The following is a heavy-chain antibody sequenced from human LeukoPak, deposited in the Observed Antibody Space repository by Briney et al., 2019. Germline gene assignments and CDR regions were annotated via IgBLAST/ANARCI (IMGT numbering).Heavy chain of an antibody. Sequence: ASVKVSCKASGYTFTSYAMNWVRQAPGQGLEWMGWISAYNGNTNYAQKLQGRVTMTTDTSTSTAYMELRSLRSDDTAVYYCARVKGLYLRRGFDPWGQGTLVTVSS. V-gene: IGHV1-18*01. CDR3: ARVKGLYLRRGFDP. D-gene: IGHD2-2*02. J-gene: IGHJ5*02. CDR1: GYTFTSYA. CDR2: ISAYNGNT.